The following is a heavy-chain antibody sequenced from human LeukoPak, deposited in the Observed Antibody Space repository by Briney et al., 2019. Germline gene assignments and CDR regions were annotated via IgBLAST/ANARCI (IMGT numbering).Heavy chain of an antibody. V-gene: IGHV4-59*12. CDR3: VRARRIGQSDAFDI. Sequence: SETLSLTCTVSGGSISSYYWSWIRPPPGKGLEWIGYIYYSGSTNYNPSLKSRVTISVDTSKNQFSLKLSSVTAADTAVYYCVRARRIGQSDAFDIWGQGTMVTVSS. J-gene: IGHJ3*02. D-gene: IGHD3-10*01. CDR2: IYYSGST. CDR1: GGSISSYY.